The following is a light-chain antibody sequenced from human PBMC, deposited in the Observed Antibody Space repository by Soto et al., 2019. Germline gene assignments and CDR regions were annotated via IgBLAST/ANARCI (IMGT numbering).Light chain of an antibody. Sequence: QSALTQPVSVSGSPGQPITISSTGTSSDVGGYNYVSWYQQHPGKAPKLMIYDVSNRPSGVSNRFSGSKSGNTASLTISGLQAEDEADYYCSSYTSSSTLVFGGGTQLTVL. J-gene: IGLJ2*01. CDR3: SSYTSSSTLV. V-gene: IGLV2-14*01. CDR1: SSDVGGYNY. CDR2: DVS.